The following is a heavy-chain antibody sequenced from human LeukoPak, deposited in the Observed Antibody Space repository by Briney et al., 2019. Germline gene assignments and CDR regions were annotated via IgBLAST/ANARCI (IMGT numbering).Heavy chain of an antibody. Sequence: GGSLRLSCAASGFTFPRHAMSWFRQAPGKGLEWVASSGGSGGRTHYADSVKGRFTISRDNSQNTVYLHMNSLRADDTAVYYCAQEHFDTSGYYSRFDNWGQGILVTVSS. D-gene: IGHD3-22*01. CDR3: AQEHFDTSGYYSRFDN. J-gene: IGHJ4*02. V-gene: IGHV3-23*01. CDR1: GFTFPRHA. CDR2: SGGSGGRT.